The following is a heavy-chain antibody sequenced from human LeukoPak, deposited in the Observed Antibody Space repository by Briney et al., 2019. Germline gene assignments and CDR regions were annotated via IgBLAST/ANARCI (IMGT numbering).Heavy chain of an antibody. J-gene: IGHJ4*02. Sequence: ASVKVSCKASGYAFTSYDISWVRQAPGQGFEWLGWMSPTSGDTGYAEEFQGRVTMTRDISKNTAYMELTGLTSGDTAIYYCARGELALWFGEVNPWGQGTLVVVSS. V-gene: IGHV1-8*02. CDR3: ARGELALWFGEVNP. CDR1: GYAFTSYD. CDR2: MSPTSGDT. D-gene: IGHD3-10*01.